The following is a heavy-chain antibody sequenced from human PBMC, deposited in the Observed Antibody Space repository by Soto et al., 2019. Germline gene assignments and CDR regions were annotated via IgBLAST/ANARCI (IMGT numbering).Heavy chain of an antibody. CDR1: GYTFTSYD. V-gene: IGHV1-8*01. J-gene: IGHJ3*02. CDR2: MNSNSGNT. CDR3: ARNNHDSGRGYYRDSDAFDI. Sequence: QVQLVQSGAEVKKPGASVKVSCQASGYTFTSYDMNWVRQATGQGLERMGWMNSNSGNTGSAQKFKGRDTLTRNTSISTAYMEVSSLRSEDTAVYYCARNNHDSGRGYYRDSDAFDIWGQGTMVTVSS. D-gene: IGHD3-3*01.